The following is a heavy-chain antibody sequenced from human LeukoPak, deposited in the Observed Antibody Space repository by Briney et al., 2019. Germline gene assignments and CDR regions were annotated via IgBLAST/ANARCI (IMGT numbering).Heavy chain of an antibody. CDR3: ARLGYTGSYYETGMDV. CDR2: IYASDSDT. CDR1: GXVFTNYC. V-gene: IGHV5-51*01. J-gene: IGHJ6*02. Sequence: GESLKISCKGSGXVFTNYCIGWVRQMPGKGLEWMGIIYASDSDTRYSPSFQGQVTISADKSISTAYLQWASLKASDTAMYYCARLGYTGSYYETGMDVWGQGTTVTVSS. D-gene: IGHD1-26*01.